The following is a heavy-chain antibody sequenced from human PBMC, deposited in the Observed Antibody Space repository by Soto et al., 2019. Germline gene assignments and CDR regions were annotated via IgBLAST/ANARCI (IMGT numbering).Heavy chain of an antibody. J-gene: IGHJ5*02. V-gene: IGHV3-30-3*01. Sequence: QVQLVESGGGVVQPGRSLRLSCAASGFTFIAYSMHWVRQAPGKGLEWLAVISFDGGEKHYADSVKGRCTISRDNSNNTRYLQMNSRRDDDTAIYYCARDPASCSGGRCNSVGWFDPWGQGTLVIVSS. CDR2: ISFDGGEK. CDR1: GFTFIAYS. D-gene: IGHD2-15*01. CDR3: ARDPASCSGGRCNSVGWFDP.